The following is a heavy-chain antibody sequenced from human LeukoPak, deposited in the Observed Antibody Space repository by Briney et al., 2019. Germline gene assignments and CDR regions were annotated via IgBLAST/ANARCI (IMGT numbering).Heavy chain of an antibody. J-gene: IGHJ3*02. CDR2: IIPILGIA. V-gene: IGHV1-69*04. Sequence: SVKVSCKASGGTFSSYAISRVRQAPGQGLEWIGRIIPILGIANYAQKFQGRVTITADKSTSTAYMELSSLRSEDTAVYYCARVMATITNDAFDIWGQGTMVTVSS. CDR1: GGTFSSYA. D-gene: IGHD5-24*01. CDR3: ARVMATITNDAFDI.